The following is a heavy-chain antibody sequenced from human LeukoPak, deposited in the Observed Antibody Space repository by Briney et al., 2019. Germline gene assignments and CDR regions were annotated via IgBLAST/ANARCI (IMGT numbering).Heavy chain of an antibody. Sequence: GGSLRPSCAASGFTFSSYSMNWVRQAPGKGLEWVSYISSSSSTIYYADSVKGRFTISRDNAKNSLYLHMNSLRAEDTAVYYCARDLFGFLHPYYYYYMDVWGKGTTVTVSS. CDR1: GFTFSSYS. CDR2: ISSSSSTI. CDR3: ARDLFGFLHPYYYYYMDV. V-gene: IGHV3-48*01. J-gene: IGHJ6*03. D-gene: IGHD3-16*01.